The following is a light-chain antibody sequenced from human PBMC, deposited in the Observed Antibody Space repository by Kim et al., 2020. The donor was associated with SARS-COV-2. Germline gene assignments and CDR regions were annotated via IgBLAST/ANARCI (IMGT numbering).Light chain of an antibody. CDR3: SAYTRRSTNYV. Sequence: SLPTRCNGSRVRVAGYKDVYRYQQHRGKARKLMSHDLSKLPSGVSNRFYGSKAGNTASLTISGLQADDEADYYCSAYTRRSTNYVCGTGTKVTVL. CDR1: RVRVAGYKD. J-gene: IGLJ1*01. CDR2: DLS. V-gene: IGLV2-14*03.